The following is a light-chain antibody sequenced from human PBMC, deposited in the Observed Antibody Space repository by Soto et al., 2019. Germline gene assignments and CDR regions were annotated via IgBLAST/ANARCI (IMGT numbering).Light chain of an antibody. J-gene: IGKJ1*01. Sequence: DIQMTQSPSSLSASVGDRVTITCRASQSISSYLNWYQQKPGKAPKLLIYAASSLQSGVPSRFSGSGSGTDFTLTVSSLEPEDFAFYFCQQRSHWPTFGQGTKVEIK. V-gene: IGKV1-39*01. CDR2: AAS. CDR1: QSISSY. CDR3: QQRSHWPT.